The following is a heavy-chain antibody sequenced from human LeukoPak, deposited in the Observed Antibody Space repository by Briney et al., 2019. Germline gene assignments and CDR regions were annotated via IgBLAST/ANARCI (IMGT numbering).Heavy chain of an antibody. CDR3: ARDSVGDLLDY. CDR1: GFPFSSYE. J-gene: IGHJ4*02. CDR2: IDSGGITI. D-gene: IGHD4-17*01. V-gene: IGHV3-48*03. Sequence: GGSLRLSCEGSGFPFSSYEMNWLRQAPGKGLEWVSHIDSGGITIYYADSVKGRFPISRDNAKNSIYLQMDSLRVEDTAIYYCARDSVGDLLDYWGQGTPVTVSS.